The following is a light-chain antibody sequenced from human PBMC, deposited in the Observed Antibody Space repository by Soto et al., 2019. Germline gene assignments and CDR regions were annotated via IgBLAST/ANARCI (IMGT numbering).Light chain of an antibody. CDR3: LQYNSYPRK. Sequence: DIQMTQSPSTRPASVGDRVTITFLASQAIRNDVGWYQQKPGKAPERLIYAASTLQVGVPSRFSGSGSGTGFTLTITSLQPGDFATYYCLQYNSYPRKFGQGTKVDIK. V-gene: IGKV1-17*01. J-gene: IGKJ1*01. CDR2: AAS. CDR1: QAIRND.